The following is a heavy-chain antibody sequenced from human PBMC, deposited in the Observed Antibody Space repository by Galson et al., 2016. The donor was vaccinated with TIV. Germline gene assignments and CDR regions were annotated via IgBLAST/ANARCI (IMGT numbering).Heavy chain of an antibody. D-gene: IGHD2-8*02. Sequence: GSLRLSCAASGFTFSGHSMNWVRQAPGKGLEWVSSISNSGDHIYYSDSMKGRFTISRDNAKKSLYLQMHSLRAEDTAVYYCARIIGYWVGYYTMDVWGQGTTVTVSS. CDR1: GFTFSGHS. V-gene: IGHV3-21*01. CDR2: ISNSGDHI. CDR3: ARIIGYWVGYYTMDV. J-gene: IGHJ6*02.